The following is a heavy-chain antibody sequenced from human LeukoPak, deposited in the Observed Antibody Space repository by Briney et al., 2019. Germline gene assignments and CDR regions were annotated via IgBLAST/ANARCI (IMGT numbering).Heavy chain of an antibody. V-gene: IGHV4-39*01. CDR3: AGTNYGDWLNWFDP. CDR2: IYYSGST. CDR1: GGSISSSSYY. D-gene: IGHD4-17*01. Sequence: PSETLSLTCTVSGGSISSSSYYWGWIRQPPGKGLEWIGSIYYSGSTYYNPSLKSRVTISVDTSKNQFSLKLSSVTAADTAVYYCAGTNYGDWLNWFDPWGQGTLVTVSS. J-gene: IGHJ5*02.